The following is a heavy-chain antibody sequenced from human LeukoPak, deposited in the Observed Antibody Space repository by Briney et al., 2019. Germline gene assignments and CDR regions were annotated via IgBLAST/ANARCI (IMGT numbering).Heavy chain of an antibody. CDR1: GGSISSSNW. J-gene: IGHJ5*02. V-gene: IGHV4-4*02. CDR3: ARDEYYDSSGYS. Sequence: SETLSLTCAVSGGSISSSNWWSWVRQPPGKGLEWIGEIYHSGSTNYNPPLKSRVTISVDKSKNQFSLKLSSVTAADTAVYYCARDEYYDSSGYSWGQGTLVTVSS. D-gene: IGHD3-22*01. CDR2: IYHSGST.